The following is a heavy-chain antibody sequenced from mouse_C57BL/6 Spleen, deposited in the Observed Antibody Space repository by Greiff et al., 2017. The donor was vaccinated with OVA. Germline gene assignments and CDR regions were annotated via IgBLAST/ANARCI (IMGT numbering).Heavy chain of an antibody. D-gene: IGHD1-1*01. V-gene: IGHV1-52*01. CDR3: VSGGISSVVAYRGYFDV. CDR2: IDPSDSET. J-gene: IGHJ1*03. CDR1: GYTFTSYW. Sequence: VQLQQPGAELVRPGSSVKLSCKASGYTFTSYWMHWVKQRPIQGLEWIGNIDPSDSETHYNPKFKDKATLTVDKSSSTAYLQLSSLTSEDSAVYSGVSGGISSVVAYRGYFDVWGTGTTVTVSS.